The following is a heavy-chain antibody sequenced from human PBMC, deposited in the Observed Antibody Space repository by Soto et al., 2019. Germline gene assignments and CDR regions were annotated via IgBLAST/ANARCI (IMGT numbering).Heavy chain of an antibody. CDR2: IPDDGINK. Sequence: GGSLILSCAASGFPFSNHGMHWVLQAPGKGLEWVAVIPDDGINKYYADSVKGRFTISRDNSKNTLYLQMNSLRAEDTAVYYCAKWRQDGERTSVGVTYIGVPLEGWGQGAPVTVAS. J-gene: IGHJ6*02. D-gene: IGHD2-15*01. CDR1: GFPFSNHG. V-gene: IGHV3-30*18. CDR3: AKWRQDGERTSVGVTYIGVPLEG.